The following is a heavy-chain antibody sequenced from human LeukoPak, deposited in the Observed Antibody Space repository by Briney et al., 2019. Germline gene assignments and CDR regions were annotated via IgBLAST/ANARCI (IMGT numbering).Heavy chain of an antibody. CDR1: GYTLTELS. D-gene: IGHD2-8*01. CDR3: ARDRRTNSPSDAFDI. J-gene: IGHJ3*02. CDR2: FDPEDGET. Sequence: ASVKVSCKVSGYTLTELSMHWVRQAPGKGLEWMGGFDPEDGETIYAQKSQGRVTMTEDTSTDTAYMELSGLRSDDTAVYYCARDRRTNSPSDAFDIWGQGTMVTVSS. V-gene: IGHV1-24*01.